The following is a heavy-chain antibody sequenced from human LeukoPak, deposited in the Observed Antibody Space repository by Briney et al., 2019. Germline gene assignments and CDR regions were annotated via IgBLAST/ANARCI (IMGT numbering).Heavy chain of an antibody. D-gene: IGHD3-3*01. CDR2: INPNSGGT. Sequence: ASVKVSCKASGYTFTGYYMHWVRQAPGQGLEWMGWINPNSGGTNYAQKFQGRVTMTRDTSISTAYMELSRLRSDGTAVYYCAREADYDFWSGYRTFDYWGQGTLVTVSS. V-gene: IGHV1-2*02. J-gene: IGHJ4*02. CDR1: GYTFTGYY. CDR3: AREADYDFWSGYRTFDY.